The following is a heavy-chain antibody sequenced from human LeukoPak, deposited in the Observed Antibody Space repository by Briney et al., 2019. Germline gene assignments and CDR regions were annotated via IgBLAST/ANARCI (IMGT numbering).Heavy chain of an antibody. Sequence: ASVKVSCKASGYTFTSYGIRWVRQAPGQGLEWMGWISAYNGNTNYAQKLQGRVTMTTDTSTSTAYMELRSLRSDDTAVYYCARVGARYCSGGSCSLHYWGQGTLVTVSS. J-gene: IGHJ4*02. V-gene: IGHV1-18*01. CDR2: ISAYNGNT. CDR3: ARVGARYCSGGSCSLHY. CDR1: GYTFTSYG. D-gene: IGHD2-15*01.